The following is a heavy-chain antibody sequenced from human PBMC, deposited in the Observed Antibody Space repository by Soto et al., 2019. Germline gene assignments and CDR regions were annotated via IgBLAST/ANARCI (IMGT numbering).Heavy chain of an antibody. J-gene: IGHJ6*02. CDR1: GGSIRSGGYY. CDR2: IYYSGNT. D-gene: IGHD5-18*01. Sequence: SETLSLTCTVSGGSIRSGGYYWSWVRQNPRRGLEWIGNIYYSGNTYYNPSLKSRLTISVDTSKNQFSLNLSSVAAADTAVYYCARDRLMATAGTARHYFGLDVWGQGTTVTVSS. CDR3: ARDRLMATAGTARHYFGLDV. V-gene: IGHV4-31*03.